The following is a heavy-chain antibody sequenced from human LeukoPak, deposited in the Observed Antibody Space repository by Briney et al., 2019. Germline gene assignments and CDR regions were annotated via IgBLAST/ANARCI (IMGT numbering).Heavy chain of an antibody. D-gene: IGHD3-9*01. J-gene: IGHJ3*02. CDR1: GFTFSSYG. CDR3: ARESDYDILTGYSYDAFDI. CDR2: ISYDGSNK. Sequence: GGSLRLSCAASGFTFSSYGMHWVRKAPGKGLEWVAVISYDGSNKYYADSVKGRFTISRDNSKNTPYLQMNSLRAEDTAVYYCARESDYDILTGYSYDAFDIWGQGTMVTVSS. V-gene: IGHV3-30*03.